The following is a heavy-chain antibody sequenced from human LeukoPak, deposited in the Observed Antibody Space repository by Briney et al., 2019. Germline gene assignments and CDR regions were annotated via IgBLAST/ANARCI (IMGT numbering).Heavy chain of an antibody. J-gene: IGHJ5*02. Sequence: SETLSLTCAVSGGSFSGHYWNWIRQPPGKGLEWIGEINHGGSTNYNPSLKSRVTISVDTSKNQFSLKLSSVTAADTAVYYCARSGRITMVRGVKKNWFDPWGQGTLVTVSS. CDR3: ARSGRITMVRGVKKNWFDP. D-gene: IGHD3-10*01. CDR1: GGSFSGHY. CDR2: INHGGST. V-gene: IGHV4-34*01.